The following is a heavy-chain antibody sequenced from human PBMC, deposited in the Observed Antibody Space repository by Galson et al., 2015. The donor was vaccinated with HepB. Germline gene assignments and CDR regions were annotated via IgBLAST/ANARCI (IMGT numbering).Heavy chain of an antibody. CDR1: GFTFSNYA. CDR2: ISGDGDRT. Sequence: SLRLSCAVSGFTFSNYAMSWVRQAPGKGLDWVSGISGDGDRTYYPDSVKGRFTVSRDNSKNTLYLQMNSLRVEDTALYYCVTDLRRDGVGGQGTTVTVSS. V-gene: IGHV3-23*01. J-gene: IGHJ6*02. CDR3: VTDLRRDGV.